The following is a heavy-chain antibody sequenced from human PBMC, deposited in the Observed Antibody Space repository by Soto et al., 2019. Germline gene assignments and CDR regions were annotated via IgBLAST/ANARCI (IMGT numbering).Heavy chain of an antibody. CDR2: IKKDGSEK. D-gene: IGHD6-19*01. CDR3: AGGSGWLIDY. CDR1: GFTFSSYW. V-gene: IGHV3-7*03. Sequence: EVQLAESGGGLVQPGGSLRLSCEASGFTFSSYWMNWVRQAPGKGLEWVAIIKKDGSEKYYVDSVKGRFTISRDNAKNSLYLQMNDLRAEDTDVYYCAGGSGWLIDYWGRGTLVTVSS. J-gene: IGHJ4*02.